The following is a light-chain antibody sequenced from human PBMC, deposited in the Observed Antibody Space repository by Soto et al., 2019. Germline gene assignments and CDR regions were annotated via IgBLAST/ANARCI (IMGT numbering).Light chain of an antibody. Sequence: DIQMTQSPSSLSASVGDGVTITCRASQSISSYLNWYQQKPGKAPKLLIYAASSLQSGVPSRFSGSGSGTDFTLTINSLQPEDFATYYCQQSYSAPRTFGQGTKVDIK. CDR3: QQSYSAPRT. V-gene: IGKV1-39*01. CDR2: AAS. J-gene: IGKJ1*01. CDR1: QSISSY.